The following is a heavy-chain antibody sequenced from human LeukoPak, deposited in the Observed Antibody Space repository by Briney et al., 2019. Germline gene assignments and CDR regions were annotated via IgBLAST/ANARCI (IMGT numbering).Heavy chain of an antibody. V-gene: IGHV3-21*01. CDR1: GFTFSSYS. CDR2: ISTSSSYI. J-gene: IGHJ4*02. CDR3: ARDAGYGYDRFDY. D-gene: IGHD5-18*01. Sequence: GGSLRLSCAASGFTFSSYSMNWVRQAPGKGLEWVSSISTSSSYIYYADSVKGRFTISRDNAKKSLYLQMNSPRAEDTAVYYCARDAGYGYDRFDYWGQGTQVTVSS.